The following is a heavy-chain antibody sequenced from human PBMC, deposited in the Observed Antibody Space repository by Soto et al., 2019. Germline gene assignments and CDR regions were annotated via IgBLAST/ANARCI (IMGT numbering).Heavy chain of an antibody. V-gene: IGHV4-30-4*01. Sequence: SETLSLTCTVSGGSISSGDYYWSWIRQPPGKGLESIGYIYYSGSTYYNPSLKSRVTISVDTSKNQFSLKLTSVTAADSAVYYCATSYGNAWYTYWGQGTQVTVSS. D-gene: IGHD6-13*01. CDR1: GGSISSGDYY. CDR3: ATSYGNAWYTY. J-gene: IGHJ4*02. CDR2: IYYSGST.